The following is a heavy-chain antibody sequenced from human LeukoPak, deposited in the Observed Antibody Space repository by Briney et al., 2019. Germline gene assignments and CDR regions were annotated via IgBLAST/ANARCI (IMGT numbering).Heavy chain of an antibody. Sequence: PGGSLRLSCAASGFTVSSNYMSWVRQAPGKGLEWVSVIYSGGSTYYADSVKGRFTISRDNSKNTLYLQMNSLRAEDTAVYYCARDHSYDSSNYFDYWGQGTLVTGSS. J-gene: IGHJ4*02. CDR2: IYSGGST. D-gene: IGHD3-22*01. CDR1: GFTVSSNY. V-gene: IGHV3-66*02. CDR3: ARDHSYDSSNYFDY.